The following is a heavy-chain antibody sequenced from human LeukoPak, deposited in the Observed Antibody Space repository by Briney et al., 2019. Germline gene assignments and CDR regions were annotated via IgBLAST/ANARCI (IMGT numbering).Heavy chain of an antibody. CDR2: ISSSSSYI. Sequence: PGGSLRLSCAASGFTFSSYWMSWVRQAPGKGLEWVSSISSSSSYIYYADSVKGRFTIPRDNAKNSLYLQMNSLRAEDTAVYYCARDLSLYGDYERWGFDYWGQGTLVTVSS. D-gene: IGHD4-17*01. CDR1: GFTFSSYW. J-gene: IGHJ4*02. V-gene: IGHV3-21*01. CDR3: ARDLSLYGDYERWGFDY.